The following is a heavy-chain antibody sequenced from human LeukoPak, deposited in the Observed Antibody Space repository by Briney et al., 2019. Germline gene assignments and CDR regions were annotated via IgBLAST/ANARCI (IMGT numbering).Heavy chain of an antibody. V-gene: IGHV3-49*03. CDR1: GFTFGDYA. J-gene: IGHJ4*02. Sequence: GGSLRLSCTASGFTFGDYAMSWFRQAPGKGLEWVGFIRSKAYGGTTAYAASVKGRFTISRDDYKSIAYLQMNSVKTADTAVYXXXRGRARLVVPAASDYWGQGTLVTVSS. CDR3: XRGRARLVVPAASDY. CDR2: IRSKAYGGTT. D-gene: IGHD2-2*01.